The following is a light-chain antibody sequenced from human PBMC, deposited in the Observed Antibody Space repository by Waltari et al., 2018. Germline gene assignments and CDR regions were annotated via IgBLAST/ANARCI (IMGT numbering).Light chain of an antibody. CDR1: PSLLHSNGYNY. V-gene: IGKV2-28*01. Sequence: DIVMTQSPLSLPVTPGEPASISCRSSPSLLHSNGYNYLDWYLQKPGQSPQLLFYLGSNLASGVPDRFSGSGSGTDFTLKISRVEAEDVGVYYCMQALQTPWTFGQGTKVEIK. J-gene: IGKJ1*01. CDR2: LGS. CDR3: MQALQTPWT.